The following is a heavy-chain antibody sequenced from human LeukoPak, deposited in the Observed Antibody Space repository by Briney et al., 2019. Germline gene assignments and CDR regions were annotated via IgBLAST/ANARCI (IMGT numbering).Heavy chain of an antibody. CDR2: IDTTGSDT. CDR1: GFTFSDYY. V-gene: IGHV3-11*06. CDR3: ARGHFGLDV. Sequence: PGGSLRLSCAASGFTFSDYYMTWIRQAPGEGLEWVSCIDTTGSDTNYADSVKGRFTISRDNAKNSLYLQMNSLRVEDTAVYSCARGHFGLDVWGQGTTVTVSS. J-gene: IGHJ6*02.